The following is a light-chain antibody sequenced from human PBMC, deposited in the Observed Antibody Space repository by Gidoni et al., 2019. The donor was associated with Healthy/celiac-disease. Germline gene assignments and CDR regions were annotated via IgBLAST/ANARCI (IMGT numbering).Light chain of an antibody. V-gene: IGKV3-11*01. CDR2: DAS. J-gene: IGKJ1*01. Sequence: STLSASRGERATLTCRASQRISSYLDWYQQKPGKAPRLLIYDASNRESGVPARFSGSGSGTDFTLTISSLQPEDFAAYYCQQRNNRLPWTFGQGTKVEIK. CDR3: QQRNNRLPWT. CDR1: QRISSY.